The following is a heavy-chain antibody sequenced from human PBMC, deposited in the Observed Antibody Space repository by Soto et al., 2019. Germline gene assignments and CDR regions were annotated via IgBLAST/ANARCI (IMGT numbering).Heavy chain of an antibody. CDR2: INHSGST. Sequence: SYTLSLTCAVYGVSFSGYYWSWIRQRAGKGLEWIGEINHSGSTNYSPSLKSRVTISVDTSKNQFSLKLSSVTAADTAVYYCARAGHYDILTGYYYYYGMDVWGQGTTVT. D-gene: IGHD3-9*01. CDR1: GVSFSGYY. CDR3: ARAGHYDILTGYYYYYGMDV. V-gene: IGHV4-34*01. J-gene: IGHJ6*02.